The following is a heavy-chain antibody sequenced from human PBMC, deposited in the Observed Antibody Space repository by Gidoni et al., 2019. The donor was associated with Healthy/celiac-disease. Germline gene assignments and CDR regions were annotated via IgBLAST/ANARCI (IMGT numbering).Heavy chain of an antibody. CDR3: ARVSDIAAAATYYFDY. CDR1: GFPFSSYS. V-gene: IGHV3-21*01. J-gene: IGHJ4*02. CDR2: ISSSSSYI. D-gene: IGHD6-13*01. Sequence: EVQLVESGGGLVKPGGSLRLSCAASGFPFSSYSMNWVRQAPGKGLEWVSSISSSSSYIYYADSVKGRFTISRDNAKNSLYLQMNSLRAEDTAVYYCARVSDIAAAATYYFDYWGQGTLVTVSS.